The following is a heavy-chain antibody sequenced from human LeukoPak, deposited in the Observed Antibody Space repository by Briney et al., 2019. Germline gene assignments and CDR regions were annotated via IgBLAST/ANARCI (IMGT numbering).Heavy chain of an antibody. J-gene: IGHJ3*02. Sequence: GGSLRLSCAASGFTFSSYGMHWVRQAPGKGLEWVAYIQYDGSNEQYADSVKGRFIISRDNSKNTLSLQMDSLTADDTAVYYCVRGPRYYDDSGFHYGVFDIWGQGTLVTVSS. V-gene: IGHV3-30*02. D-gene: IGHD3-16*01. CDR2: IQYDGSNE. CDR1: GFTFSSYG. CDR3: VRGPRYYDDSGFHYGVFDI.